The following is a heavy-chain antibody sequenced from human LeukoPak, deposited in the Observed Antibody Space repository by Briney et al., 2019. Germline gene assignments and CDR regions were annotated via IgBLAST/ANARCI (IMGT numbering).Heavy chain of an antibody. Sequence: SETLSLTCTVAGGFISSGNYYWSWIRQHPGKGLEWIGYIHHSGSTYYNPSLKSRVIISVDTSKNQFSLKLNSVTAADTAVYYCASYGSGSYRFDPWGQGTLVTVSS. D-gene: IGHD3-10*01. J-gene: IGHJ5*02. CDR1: GGFISSGNYY. CDR3: ASYGSGSYRFDP. V-gene: IGHV4-31*03. CDR2: IHHSGST.